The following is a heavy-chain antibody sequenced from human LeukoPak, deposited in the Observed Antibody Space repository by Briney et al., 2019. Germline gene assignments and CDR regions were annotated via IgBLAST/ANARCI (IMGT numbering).Heavy chain of an antibody. Sequence: GGSLRLSCAASGFTFSSYELNWVRQSPGKGLEWISYISSSGSTLYYADSVKGRFTISRDDAKKSLYLQMNSLRAEDTAVYYCARVVTVAWSERRPGYFYMDVWGKGTTVTVSS. J-gene: IGHJ6*03. D-gene: IGHD1-1*01. V-gene: IGHV3-48*03. CDR1: GFTFSSYE. CDR2: ISSSGSTL. CDR3: ARVVTVAWSERRPGYFYMDV.